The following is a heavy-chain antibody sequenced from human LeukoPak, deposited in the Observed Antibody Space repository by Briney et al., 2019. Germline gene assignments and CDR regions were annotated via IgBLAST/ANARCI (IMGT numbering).Heavy chain of an antibody. CDR3: ASGRVTNHH. D-gene: IGHD1-14*01. CDR2: IKQDGSEK. J-gene: IGHJ5*02. V-gene: IGHV3-7*01. CDR1: GFTFSSFW. Sequence: PGGSLRLSCAASGFTFSSFWMSWVRQAPGKGLEWVANIKQDGSEKYYVDSVKGRFTISRDNAKSSLFLQMNSLRAEDTAVYYCASGRVTNHHWGQGTLVTVSS.